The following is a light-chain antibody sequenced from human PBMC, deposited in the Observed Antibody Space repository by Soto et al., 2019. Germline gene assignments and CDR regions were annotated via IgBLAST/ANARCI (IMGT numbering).Light chain of an antibody. V-gene: IGLV2-23*02. CDR3: CSYAGTTTV. CDR1: SSDSGTYNF. Sequence: QYVLTQPASVSGSPGQSITISCTRASSDSGTYNFFAWYQQHPGEAPKLIIYEVTQRPSGVSNRFSGSKSGNTASLTISGLQADDEADYYCCSYAGTTTVFGGGTKLTVL. J-gene: IGLJ2*01. CDR2: EVT.